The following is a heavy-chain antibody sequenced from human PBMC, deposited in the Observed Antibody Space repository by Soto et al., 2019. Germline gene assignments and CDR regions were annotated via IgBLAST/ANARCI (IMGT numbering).Heavy chain of an antibody. CDR3: VKDQGGYMVSGMDV. Sequence: QVQLVQSRAEVKKPGASVNVSCKASGYTFTDYYIYWLRQAPGHGLDWMGWINPNSGATNYAHNFQGRVTMTRDTSIRAAYMELSRLSSDDTAVYYCVKDQGGYMVSGMDVWGQGTTVTVSS. V-gene: IGHV1-2*02. CDR1: GYTFTDYY. J-gene: IGHJ6*02. D-gene: IGHD2-2*02. CDR2: INPNSGAT.